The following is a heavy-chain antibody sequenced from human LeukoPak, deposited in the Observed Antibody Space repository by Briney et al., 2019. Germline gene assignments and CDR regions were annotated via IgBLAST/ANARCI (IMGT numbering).Heavy chain of an antibody. CDR1: GYTFTSYG. CDR2: ISAYNGNT. J-gene: IGHJ4*02. CDR3: ARVARLPNCSSNSCYSAPFDY. V-gene: IGHV1-18*01. Sequence: ASVKVSCKASGYTFTSYGISWVRQAPGQGLEWMGWISAYNGNTNYAQKLQGRVTMTTDTSTSTAYMELRSLRSDDTAVYYCARVARLPNCSSNSCYSAPFDYWGQGTLVTVSS. D-gene: IGHD2-2*01.